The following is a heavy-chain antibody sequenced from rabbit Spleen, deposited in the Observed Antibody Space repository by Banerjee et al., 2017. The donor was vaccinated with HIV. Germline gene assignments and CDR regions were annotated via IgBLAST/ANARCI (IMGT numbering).Heavy chain of an antibody. D-gene: IGHD2-1*01. J-gene: IGHJ4*01. CDR1: GFSFSDGDV. CDR3: AKADNSDWYWDL. CDR2: IAIGSGST. V-gene: IGHV1S45*01. Sequence: QEQLVESGGGLVQPEGSLTLTCKASGFSFSDGDVMCWVRQAPGKGLEWIACIAIGSGSTYYATWAKGRFTISKISSTTVTLQMTSLTAADTATYFCAKADNSDWYWDLWGPGTLVTVS.